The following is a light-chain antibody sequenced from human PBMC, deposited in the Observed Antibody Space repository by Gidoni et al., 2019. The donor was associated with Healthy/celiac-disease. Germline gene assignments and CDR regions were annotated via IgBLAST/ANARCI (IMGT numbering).Light chain of an antibody. V-gene: IGLV3-25*02. J-gene: IGLJ2*01. CDR3: QSADSSGTYGV. CDR2: KDS. Sequence: SYALTQPPSASVSPGQTARTTCSGDALPKQSAYWYQQKQGQAPVLVIYKDSERPSGIPERFSGSSSGTTVTLTISGVQAEDEADYYCQSADSSGTYGVFGGGTKLTVL. CDR1: ALPKQS.